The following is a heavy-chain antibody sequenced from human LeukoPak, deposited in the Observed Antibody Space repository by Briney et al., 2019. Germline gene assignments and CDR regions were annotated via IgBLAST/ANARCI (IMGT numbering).Heavy chain of an antibody. CDR3: ARDDYGDYYYYGMDV. CDR1: GFTFSDYY. CDR2: ISSSGSTI. J-gene: IGHJ6*02. Sequence: PGGSLRLSCAASGFTFSDYYMSWIRQAPGKGLEWVSYISSSGSTIYYADSVKGRFTISRDNAKDSLYLQMNSLRAEDTAVYYCARDDYGDYYYYGMDVWGQGTTVTVSS. V-gene: IGHV3-11*01. D-gene: IGHD4-17*01.